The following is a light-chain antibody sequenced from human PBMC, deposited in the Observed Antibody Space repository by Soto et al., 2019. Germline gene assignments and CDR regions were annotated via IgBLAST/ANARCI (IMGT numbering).Light chain of an antibody. J-gene: IGKJ3*01. V-gene: IGKV1-39*01. CDR3: QQSYSTPST. Sequence: DIQMTQSPSSLSASVGDRVTITCRASQRISTDLNWYQQKPGKAPKLLIYGASSLQSGVPSRFSGSGSGTDFTLTISSLQPEDFATYYCQQSYSTPSTSGPGTKVDIK. CDR2: GAS. CDR1: QRISTD.